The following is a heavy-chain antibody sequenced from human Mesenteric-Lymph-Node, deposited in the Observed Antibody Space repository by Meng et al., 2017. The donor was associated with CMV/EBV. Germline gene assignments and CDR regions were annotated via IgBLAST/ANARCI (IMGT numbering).Heavy chain of an antibody. V-gene: IGHV3-7*01. J-gene: IGHJ5*01. Sequence: GESLKISCAASGFTFSSYWMSWVRQAPGKGLEWVANIKQDGSEKYYVDSVKGRFTISRDNAKNSLYLQMNSLRAEDTAVYYCVRDQAGTPMGWFDSWGQGTLVTVSS. CDR3: VRDQAGTPMGWFDS. CDR1: GFTFSSYW. D-gene: IGHD3-10*01. CDR2: IKQDGSEK.